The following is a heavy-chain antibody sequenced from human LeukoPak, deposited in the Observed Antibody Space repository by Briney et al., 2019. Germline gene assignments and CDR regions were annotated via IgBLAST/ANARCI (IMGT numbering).Heavy chain of an antibody. V-gene: IGHV1-2*02. J-gene: IGHJ5*02. CDR2: INPNSGGT. Sequence: ASVTVSCKASGYTFTGYYMHWVRQAPGQGLEWMGWINPNSGGTNYAQKFQGRVTMTRDTSISTAYMELSRLRSDDTAVYYCARRGTKMSNWFDPWGQGTLVTVSS. D-gene: IGHD1-7*01. CDR1: GYTFTGYY. CDR3: ARRGTKMSNWFDP.